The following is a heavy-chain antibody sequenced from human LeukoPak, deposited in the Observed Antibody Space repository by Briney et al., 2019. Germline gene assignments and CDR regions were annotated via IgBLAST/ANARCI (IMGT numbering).Heavy chain of an antibody. J-gene: IGHJ4*02. Sequence: GGSLRLSCAASGFTVSSNYMSWVRQAPGKGLEWVSVIYSGGSTYYADSVKGRFTISRDNSKNTLYLQMNSLRAEDTAVYYCAKDRAIVVVALDYWGQGTLVTVSS. CDR3: AKDRAIVVVALDY. V-gene: IGHV3-53*01. CDR1: GFTVSSNY. CDR2: IYSGGST. D-gene: IGHD2-2*01.